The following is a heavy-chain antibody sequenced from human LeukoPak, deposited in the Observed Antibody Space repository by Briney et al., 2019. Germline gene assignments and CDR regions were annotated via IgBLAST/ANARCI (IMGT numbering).Heavy chain of an antibody. CDR3: ASQLVGATCY. Sequence: GGSLRLSCAASGFTFSSYEMNWVRQAPGKGLEWVSYISSSSTIYYADSVKGRFTISRDNAKNSLYLQMNSLRDEDTAVYYCASQLVGATCYWGQGTLVTVSS. J-gene: IGHJ4*02. V-gene: IGHV3-48*02. CDR2: ISSSSTI. D-gene: IGHD1-26*01. CDR1: GFTFSSYE.